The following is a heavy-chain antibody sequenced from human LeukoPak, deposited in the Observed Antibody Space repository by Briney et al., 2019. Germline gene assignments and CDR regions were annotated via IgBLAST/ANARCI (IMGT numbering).Heavy chain of an antibody. V-gene: IGHV1-2*02. J-gene: IGHJ4*02. CDR3: ARGGQYSSNWCEDH. D-gene: IGHD6-13*01. CDR1: GYTFSDYY. Sequence: ASVKVSCKASGYTFSDYYMHWVRQAPGQGLEWMGWINPKSGVANYAQKFQGSVTMTRDTSISTAYMELSRLRSDDTAVYYCARGGQYSSNWCEDHWGQGTLVTVSS. CDR2: INPKSGVA.